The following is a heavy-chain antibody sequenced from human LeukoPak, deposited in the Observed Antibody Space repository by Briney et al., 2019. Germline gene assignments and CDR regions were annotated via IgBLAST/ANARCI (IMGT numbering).Heavy chain of an antibody. V-gene: IGHV3-23*01. Sequence: PPGGSLRLSCIASGFPLGNYAMSWVRQAPGKGLAWVSTISSGGSTYYADPVKGRFTISRDNSKNTLYLQMNSLRAEDTAVHYWAKVKIGTTGTFDYWGQGTLVTVSS. D-gene: IGHD1-1*01. CDR1: GFPLGNYA. CDR2: ISSGGST. CDR3: AKVKIGTTGTFDY. J-gene: IGHJ4*02.